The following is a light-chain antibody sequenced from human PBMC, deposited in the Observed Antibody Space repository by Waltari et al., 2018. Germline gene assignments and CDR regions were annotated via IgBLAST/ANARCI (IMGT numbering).Light chain of an antibody. J-gene: IGKJ2*03. CDR2: DAS. Sequence: EKVMTQSPATLSVSPGEVVTLSCRASQSVSRNVAWYQHSPGQAPRIVIYDASSRASGGPARFSRSWSGTEFTLTISGLQSVDGALYYCQQYNDWYSFGQVTKLEIK. CDR1: QSVSRN. V-gene: IGKV3-15*01. CDR3: QQYNDWYS.